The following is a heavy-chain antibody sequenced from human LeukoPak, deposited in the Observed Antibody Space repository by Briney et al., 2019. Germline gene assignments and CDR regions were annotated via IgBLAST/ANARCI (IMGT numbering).Heavy chain of an antibody. V-gene: IGHV3-23*01. CDR3: AKADATIGGAFDI. CDR1: GFIFKNYA. CDR2: ISGTSDTT. Sequence: PGGSLRLSCAASGFIFKNYAMSWVRQAPGKGLEWVSIISGTSDTTRYGDSVRGRFTTSRDNPRNTLYLQMNSLRVDDTAVYYCAKADATIGGAFDIWGQGTMVIVSS. D-gene: IGHD3-3*01. J-gene: IGHJ3*02.